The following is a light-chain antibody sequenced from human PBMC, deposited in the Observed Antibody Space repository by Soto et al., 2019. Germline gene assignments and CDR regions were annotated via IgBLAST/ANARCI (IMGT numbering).Light chain of an antibody. J-gene: IGLJ3*02. CDR1: SSNIGAGYD. Sequence: QSVRTQPPSVSVAPGQRVTISCTESSSNIGAGYDVHWYQQLPGTAPKLPIYGNSNRPSGVPDRFSGSKSGTSASLAITGLQAEDEADYYCQSYDRSLSGWVFGGGTKLTVL. CDR3: QSYDRSLSGWV. V-gene: IGLV1-40*01. CDR2: GNS.